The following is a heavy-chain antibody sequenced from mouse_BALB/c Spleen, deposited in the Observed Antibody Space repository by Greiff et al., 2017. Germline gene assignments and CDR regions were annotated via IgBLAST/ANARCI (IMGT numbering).Heavy chain of an antibody. CDR1: GFTFTDYY. CDR2: IRNKANGYTT. D-gene: IGHD2-10*02. V-gene: IGHV7-3*02. J-gene: IGHJ3*01. CDR3: ARDPPGYGNYGFAY. Sequence: EVKLMESGGGLVQPGGSLRLSCATSGFTFTDYYMSWVRQPPGKALEWLGFIRNKANGYTTEYSASVKGRFTISRDNSQSILYLQMNTLRAEDSATYYCARDPPGYGNYGFAYWGQGTLVTVSA.